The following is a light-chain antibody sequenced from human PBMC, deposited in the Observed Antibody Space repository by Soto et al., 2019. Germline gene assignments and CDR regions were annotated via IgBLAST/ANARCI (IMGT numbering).Light chain of an antibody. J-gene: IGKJ1*01. V-gene: IGKV1-5*01. CDR2: DAS. Sequence: DIKMTLSPATRAAPLGDGSHITCRASQSISNRLAWYQQKPGKAPKVLIYDASSLEGGVTSRFSGSGSGTDFTFTISSLQPDDFAAYYCQQYNSYSEAFGQGTKVDI. CDR1: QSISNR. CDR3: QQYNSYSEA.